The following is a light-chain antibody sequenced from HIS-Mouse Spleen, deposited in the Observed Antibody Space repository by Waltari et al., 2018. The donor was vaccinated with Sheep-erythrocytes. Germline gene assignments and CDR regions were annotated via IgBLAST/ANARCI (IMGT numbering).Light chain of an antibody. CDR3: CSYAGSYNHV. V-gene: IGLV2-8*01. J-gene: IGLJ1*01. CDR1: SSDAGGYNN. CDR2: DVS. Sequence: QSALTQPPSASGSPGQSVTIYCTATSSDAGGYNNVSWYQQHPGKAPKLMIYDVSKRPSGVPDRFSGSKSGNTASMTISGLQAEDEADYYCCSYAGSYNHVFATGTKVTVL.